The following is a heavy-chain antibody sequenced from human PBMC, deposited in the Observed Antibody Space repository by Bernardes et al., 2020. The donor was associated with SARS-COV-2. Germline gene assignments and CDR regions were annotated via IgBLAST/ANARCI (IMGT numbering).Heavy chain of an antibody. CDR1: GFTFSNYV. V-gene: IGHV3-74*01. CDR2: ISHDGTIS. D-gene: IGHD1-1*01. CDR3: GRDVNFLFFDY. Sequence: SLRLSCVASGFTFSNYVMHWVRQAPGKGLEWVSRISHDGTISSYADSLKGRFTISRDNAKNTVYLDVSSLRAEDTAVYYCGRDVNFLFFDYWGQGTLVTVSS. J-gene: IGHJ4*02.